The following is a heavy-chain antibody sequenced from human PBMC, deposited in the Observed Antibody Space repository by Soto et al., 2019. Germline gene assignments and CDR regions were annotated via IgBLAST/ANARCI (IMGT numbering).Heavy chain of an antibody. Sequence: GGSLRLSCAASGFTFSSYAMHWVRQAPGKGLEWVAVISYDGSNKYYADSVKGRFTISRDNSKNTLYLQMNSLRAEDTAVYYGFAHTVTNLKDYYGMDVWGQGTTVTVSS. V-gene: IGHV3-30-3*01. D-gene: IGHD4-17*01. J-gene: IGHJ6*02. CDR2: ISYDGSNK. CDR1: GFTFSSYA. CDR3: FAHTVTNLKDYYGMDV.